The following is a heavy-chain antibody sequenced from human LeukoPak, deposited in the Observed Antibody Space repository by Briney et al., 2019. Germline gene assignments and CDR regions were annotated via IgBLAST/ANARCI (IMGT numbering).Heavy chain of an antibody. V-gene: IGHV3-30*02. CDR1: GFTFSSYG. D-gene: IGHD1-20*01. CDR3: AKDRITGTTAIDY. Sequence: PGGPLRLSCAASGFTFSSYGMHWVRQAPGKGLEGGAFIRYDGSNKYYADSVKGRFTISRDNSKNTLYLQMNSLRAEDTAVYYCAKDRITGTTAIDYWGQGTLVTVSS. J-gene: IGHJ4*02. CDR2: IRYDGSNK.